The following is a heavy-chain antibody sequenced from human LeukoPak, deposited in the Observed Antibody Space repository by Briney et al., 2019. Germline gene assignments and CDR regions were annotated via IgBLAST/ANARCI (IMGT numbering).Heavy chain of an antibody. J-gene: IGHJ4*02. V-gene: IGHV4-4*02. CDR1: GGSISSSNW. CDR2: IYDSGST. CDR3: SRQSAYSNGFDY. Sequence: SETLSLTCAVSGGSISSSNWWSWVRQPPRKGLEWIGEIYDSGSTNYNPSLKSRVTISVDKSKNQFSLQLNSVTAADTAVYYCSRQSAYSNGFDYWGQGTLVTVS. D-gene: IGHD5-18*01.